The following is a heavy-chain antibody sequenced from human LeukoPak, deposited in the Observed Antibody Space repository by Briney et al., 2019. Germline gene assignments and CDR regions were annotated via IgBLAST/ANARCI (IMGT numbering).Heavy chain of an antibody. CDR2: IYSGGST. CDR1: GFTVSSNY. J-gene: IGHJ4*02. CDR3: ASHRGYCSGGTCYSAFFDY. Sequence: GGSLRLSCAASGFTVSSNYMSWVRQAPGKGLEWVSVIYSGGSTYYADSVKGRFTISRDNSKNTLYLQMNSLRAEDTAVYYCASHRGYCSGGTCYSAFFDYWGQGTLVTVSS. V-gene: IGHV3-66*01. D-gene: IGHD2-15*01.